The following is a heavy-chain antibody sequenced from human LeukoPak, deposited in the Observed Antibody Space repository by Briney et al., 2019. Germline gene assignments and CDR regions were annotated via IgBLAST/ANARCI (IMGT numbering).Heavy chain of an antibody. CDR2: IYHSGST. Sequence: SETLSLTCAVSGGSISSGGYSWSWIRQPPGKGLEWIGYIYHSGSTYYNPSLKSRVTISVDRSKNQFSLKLSSVTAADTAVYYSARGVLGYSYGYVSWGQGTLVTVSS. D-gene: IGHD5-18*01. CDR1: GGSISSGGYS. CDR3: ARGVLGYSYGYVS. J-gene: IGHJ4*02. V-gene: IGHV4-30-2*01.